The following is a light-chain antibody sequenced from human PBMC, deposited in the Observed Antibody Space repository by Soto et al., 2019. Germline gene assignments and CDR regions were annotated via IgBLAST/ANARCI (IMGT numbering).Light chain of an antibody. CDR3: QQGHNWPLT. Sequence: EIVMTQSPATLSVSPGESATLSCRASQSISSAVAWYQQKPGQPPRLLIYGASTRATGVPARFTGSGSGSDFTLTISGLQSEDFAVYYCQQGHNWPLTFGQGTRLEV. CDR2: GAS. V-gene: IGKV3-15*01. J-gene: IGKJ2*01. CDR1: QSISSA.